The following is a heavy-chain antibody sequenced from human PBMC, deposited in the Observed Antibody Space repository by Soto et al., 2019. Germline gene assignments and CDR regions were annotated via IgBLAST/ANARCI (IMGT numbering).Heavy chain of an antibody. V-gene: IGHV1-18*01. J-gene: IGHJ4*02. CDR3: ARDRVMWSTSCYDY. D-gene: IGHD2-2*01. CDR2: ISAYNGNT. Sequence: ASVKVSCKASGYTFTSYGISWVRQASGQGLEWMGWISAYNGNTNYAQKLQGRVTMTTDTSTSTAYMELRSLRSDDTAVYYCARDRVMWSTSCYDYWGQGTLVTVSS. CDR1: GYTFTSYG.